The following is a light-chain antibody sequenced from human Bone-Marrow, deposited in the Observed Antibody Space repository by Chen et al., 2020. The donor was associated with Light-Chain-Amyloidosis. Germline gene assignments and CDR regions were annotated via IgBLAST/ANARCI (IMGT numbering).Light chain of an antibody. CDR3: QVWDRSSDRPV. V-gene: IGLV3-21*02. Sequence: SYVLTQPPSVSVAPGQTATIACGGNNIGSTSVHWYQQTPGQAPLLVVYDESDRPSGNPDRLSGASSGNTATLTMRRVEAGDEADDYCQVWDRSSDRPVFGGGTKLTVL. CDR1: NIGSTS. J-gene: IGLJ3*02. CDR2: DES.